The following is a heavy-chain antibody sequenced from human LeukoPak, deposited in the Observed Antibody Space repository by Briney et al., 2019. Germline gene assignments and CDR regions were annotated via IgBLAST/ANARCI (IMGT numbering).Heavy chain of an antibody. J-gene: IGHJ3*02. Sequence: SSETLSLTCTVSGGSTSSYYWSWIRQPAGKGLEWIGRIYTSGSTNYTPSLKSRVTMSVDTSKNQFSLKLSSVTAADTAVYYCARTSPRHGGFDIWGQGTMVTVSS. V-gene: IGHV4-4*07. CDR1: GGSTSSYY. CDR3: ARTSPRHGGFDI. D-gene: IGHD2-15*01. CDR2: IYTSGST.